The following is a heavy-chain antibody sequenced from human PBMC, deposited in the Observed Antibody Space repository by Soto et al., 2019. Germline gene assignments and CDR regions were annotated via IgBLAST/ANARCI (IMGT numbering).Heavy chain of an antibody. CDR1: SGAIRSGSHY. D-gene: IGHD3-16*01. J-gene: IGHJ4*02. V-gene: IGHV4-31*03. CDR2: TYYSGST. CDR3: ARDGGDGIDY. Sequence: QVQLQESGPGLVKPSQTLSLTCTVSSGAIRSGSHYWSWILQHPGKGPEGIGYTYYSGSTYYNPAHKGRITISISTSKNQFSLKLTAVTAAETVVYFCARDGGDGIDYWGQGTLVTVSS.